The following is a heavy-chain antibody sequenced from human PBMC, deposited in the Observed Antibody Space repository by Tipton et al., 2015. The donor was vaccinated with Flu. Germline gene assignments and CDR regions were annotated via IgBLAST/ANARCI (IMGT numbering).Heavy chain of an antibody. D-gene: IGHD2-21*01. Sequence: GSLRLSCTVSGGSISRRSFYWGWVRQPPGKGLEWIGSIYYSGSTYYNPSLKSRITISIDTSKNQFSLRLSSVTAADTAVYYCASSVVAGVDYWGQGALVTVSS. CDR1: GGSISRRSFY. V-gene: IGHV4-39*07. J-gene: IGHJ4*02. CDR2: IYYSGST. CDR3: ASSVVAGVDY.